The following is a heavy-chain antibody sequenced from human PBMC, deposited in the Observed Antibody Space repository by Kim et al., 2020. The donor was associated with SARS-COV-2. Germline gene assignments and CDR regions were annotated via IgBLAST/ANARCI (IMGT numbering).Heavy chain of an antibody. CDR2: IIPIFGTA. D-gene: IGHD3-9*01. CDR1: GGTFSSYA. J-gene: IGHJ6*02. Sequence: SVKVSCKASGGTFSSYAISWVRQAPGQGLEWMGGIIPIFGTANYAQKFQGRVTITADESTSTAYMELSSLRSEDTAVYYCARDSFNGGDYDILTGYYRSRYYGMDVWGQGTTVTVSS. CDR3: ARDSFNGGDYDILTGYYRSRYYGMDV. V-gene: IGHV1-69*13.